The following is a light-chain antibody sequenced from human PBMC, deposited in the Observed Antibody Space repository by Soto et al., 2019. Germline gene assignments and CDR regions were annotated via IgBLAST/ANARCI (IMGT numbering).Light chain of an antibody. CDR2: GAS. CDR1: QSVNIY. V-gene: IGKV3-11*01. J-gene: IGKJ5*01. Sequence: EIVLTQSPATLSVSPGERATLSCRASQSVNIYLAWYQQKPGQAPRLLIFGASYRPTGIPSRFSGSGSGTDFTPTISSLEPEDFAVYYCQQRGEWPPGATFGQGTRLEIK. CDR3: QQRGEWPPGAT.